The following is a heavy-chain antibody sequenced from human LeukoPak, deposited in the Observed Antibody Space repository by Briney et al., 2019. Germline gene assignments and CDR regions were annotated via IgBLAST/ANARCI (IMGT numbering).Heavy chain of an antibody. CDR3: AKIPYSSGWVQNWFDP. V-gene: IGHV3-23*01. J-gene: IGHJ5*02. CDR1: GFTFSSYA. Sequence: PGGSLRLSCAASGFTFSSYAMSWVRQAPGKGLEWISAISGSVGSTYYADPVKGRFTISRDNSKNTLYLQMNSLRAEDTAVYYCAKIPYSSGWVQNWFDPWGQGTLVTVSS. D-gene: IGHD6-19*01. CDR2: ISGSVGST.